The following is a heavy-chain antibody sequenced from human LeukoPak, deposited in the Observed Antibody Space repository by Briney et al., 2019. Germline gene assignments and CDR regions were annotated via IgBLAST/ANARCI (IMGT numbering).Heavy chain of an antibody. V-gene: IGHV4-39*01. Sequence: SETLSFTCTVSGGSFSSSSYYWGWIRQPPGKGLEWIGNIYYSGSTYYNPSLKSRVTISVDTSKNQFSLKLSSVTAADTAVYHCARAPLYYYDSSGYYWFDPWGQGTQVIVSS. CDR1: GGSFSSSSYY. J-gene: IGHJ5*02. CDR2: IYYSGST. D-gene: IGHD3-22*01. CDR3: ARAPLYYYDSSGYYWFDP.